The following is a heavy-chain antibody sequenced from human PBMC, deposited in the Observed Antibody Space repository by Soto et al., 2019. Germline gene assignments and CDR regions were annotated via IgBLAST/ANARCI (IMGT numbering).Heavy chain of an antibody. CDR3: ARPCTGGTCFHLDY. D-gene: IGHD2-8*02. V-gene: IGHV1-3*01. CDR2: IHAGNGNT. J-gene: IGHJ4*02. Sequence: VASVTVSCTASGYPFTRFAMHWVRQAPGQRLEWMGWIHAGNGNTKYSQKFQGRVTFTRDTSASTGYMEVSSLRSEDTAVYYCARPCTGGTCFHLDYWGQGTQVTVSS. CDR1: GYPFTRFA.